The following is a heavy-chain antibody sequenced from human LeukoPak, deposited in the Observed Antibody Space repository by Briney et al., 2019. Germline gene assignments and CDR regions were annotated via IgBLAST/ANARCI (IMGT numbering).Heavy chain of an antibody. D-gene: IGHD2-2*01. CDR3: ARDPVSTSGEGYFDY. V-gene: IGHV3-23*01. J-gene: IGHJ4*02. Sequence: GGSLRLSCAASGFTFSSYAMSWVRQAPGKGLQWVSGISDSGGSTYYADSVKGRFTISRDNSKNTLYLQMNSLRAEDTAVYYCARDPVSTSGEGYFDYWGQGTLVTVSS. CDR1: GFTFSSYA. CDR2: ISDSGGST.